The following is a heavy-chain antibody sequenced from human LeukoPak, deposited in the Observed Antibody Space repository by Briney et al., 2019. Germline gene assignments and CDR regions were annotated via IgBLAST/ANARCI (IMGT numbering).Heavy chain of an antibody. V-gene: IGHV3-48*01. CDR1: GFTFSRYS. CDR2: ISSSSTI. J-gene: IGHJ3*02. Sequence: PGGSLRLSCAASGFTFSRYSMNWVRQAPGKGLEWVSYISSSSTIYYADSVKGRFTISRDNAKNSLYLQMNSLRAEDTAMYYCARTYKLLYADAFDIWGQGTMVTVSS. D-gene: IGHD2-2*02. CDR3: ARTYKLLYADAFDI.